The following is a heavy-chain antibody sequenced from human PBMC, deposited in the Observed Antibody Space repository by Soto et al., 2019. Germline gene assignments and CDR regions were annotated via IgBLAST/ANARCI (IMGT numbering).Heavy chain of an antibody. V-gene: IGHV3-48*04. CDR3: AREDDYLNWFDP. D-gene: IGHD4-17*01. CDR2: IYGSSSTM. CDR1: GFTFSAFS. J-gene: IGHJ5*02. Sequence: GGSLRLSCAGSGFTFSAFSMNWVRQAPGKGLEWISYIYGSSSTMYYADSVKGRFSISRDNAKSSLYLQMNSLRAEDTAVYYCAREDDYLNWFDPWGQGTLVTVSS.